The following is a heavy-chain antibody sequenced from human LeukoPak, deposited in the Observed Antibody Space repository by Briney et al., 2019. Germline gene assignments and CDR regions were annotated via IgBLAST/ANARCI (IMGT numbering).Heavy chain of an antibody. CDR3: ARDNSGSGSYIQLDY. CDR1: GFTFSSYA. J-gene: IGHJ4*02. V-gene: IGHV3-30-3*01. Sequence: GTSLRLSCAASGFTFSSYAMYWVRQAPGKGLEWVAITSSDGGNKYYADSVKGRLTISRDSSKNTLYLQMNSLRTEDTAVYYCARDNSGSGSYIQLDYWGQGTRVTVSS. CDR2: TSSDGGNK. D-gene: IGHD3-10*01.